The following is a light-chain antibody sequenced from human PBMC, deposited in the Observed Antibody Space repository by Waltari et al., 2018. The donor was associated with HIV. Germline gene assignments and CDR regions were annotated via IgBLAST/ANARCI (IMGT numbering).Light chain of an antibody. J-gene: IGKJ1*01. CDR2: GAS. CDR1: PSVSSD. CDR3: QQYNNWWT. Sequence: EIVMTQSPATLSVSPGERVTLPGRARPSVSSDLAWYQQIPGQPPRLLIYGASTRATGIPARFSGSGSGTEFTLTISSLQSEDFAVYYCQQYNNWWTFGQGTKVEVK. V-gene: IGKV3-15*01.